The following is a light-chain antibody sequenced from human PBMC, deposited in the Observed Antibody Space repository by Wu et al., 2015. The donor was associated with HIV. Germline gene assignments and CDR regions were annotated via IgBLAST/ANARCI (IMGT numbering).Light chain of an antibody. J-gene: IGKJ2*01. V-gene: IGKV1-9*01. CDR3: QQLYS. CDR1: QAISSS. Sequence: DIQLTQSPSFLSASVGDKVTIACRASQAISSSLAWYQQKPGKAPKLLIYGASTLQSGVPSRFSGSGSGTEFTLTISSLQPEDFATYYCQQLYSFGQGTKLDIK. CDR2: GAS.